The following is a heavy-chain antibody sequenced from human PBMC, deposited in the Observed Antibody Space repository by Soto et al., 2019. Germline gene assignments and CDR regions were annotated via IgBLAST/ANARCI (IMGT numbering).Heavy chain of an antibody. Sequence: GGSLRLSCAASGFTFSNAWMSWVRQAPGKGLEWGGRIKSKTDGGTTDYAAPVKGRFTISRDDSKNTLYLQMNSLKTEDTAVYYCTTEFEGHYYYYGMDVWGQGTTVTVSS. CDR2: IKSKTDGGTT. CDR3: TTEFEGHYYYYGMDV. D-gene: IGHD3-9*01. J-gene: IGHJ6*02. CDR1: GFTFSNAW. V-gene: IGHV3-15*01.